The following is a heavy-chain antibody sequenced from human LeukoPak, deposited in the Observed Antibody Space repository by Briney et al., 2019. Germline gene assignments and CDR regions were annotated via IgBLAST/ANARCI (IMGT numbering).Heavy chain of an antibody. CDR3: ARDREEFNCGGDCYSSGWFDP. Sequence: ASVKVSCKASGYTFTSYGISWVRQAPGQGLEWMGWISAYNGNTNYAQKLQGRVTMTTDTSTSTAYMERRSLRSDDTAVYYCARDREEFNCGGDCYSSGWFDPWGQGTLVTVSS. CDR2: ISAYNGNT. V-gene: IGHV1-18*01. CDR1: GYTFTSYG. J-gene: IGHJ5*02. D-gene: IGHD2-21*01.